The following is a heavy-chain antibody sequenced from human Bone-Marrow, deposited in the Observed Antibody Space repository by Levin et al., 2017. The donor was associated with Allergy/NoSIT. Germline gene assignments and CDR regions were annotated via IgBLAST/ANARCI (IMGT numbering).Heavy chain of an antibody. CDR3: AKDPRMGYGDPWYFDY. J-gene: IGHJ4*02. CDR2: ISYDGSNK. Sequence: GESLKISCAASGFTFSSYGMHWVRQAPGKGLEWVAVISYDGSNKYYADSVKGRFTISRDNSKNTLYLQMNSLRAEDTAVYYCAKDPRMGYGDPWYFDYWGQGTLVTVSS. D-gene: IGHD4-17*01. V-gene: IGHV3-30*18. CDR1: GFTFSSYG.